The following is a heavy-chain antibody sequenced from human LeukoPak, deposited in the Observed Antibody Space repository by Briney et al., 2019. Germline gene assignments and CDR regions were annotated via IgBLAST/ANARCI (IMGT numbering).Heavy chain of an antibody. Sequence: ALVKVSCKSSGYTFTGHYMNWVRLAPGQGLEWMGWINPTGGTTYAQKFQDRVTMTRDTSINTAYMELSGLRSDDTAVYYCARDLGWSSSHWGQGTLVTVSS. J-gene: IGHJ4*02. V-gene: IGHV1-2*02. CDR3: ARDLGWSSSH. CDR1: GYTFTGHY. CDR2: INPTGGT. D-gene: IGHD6-6*01.